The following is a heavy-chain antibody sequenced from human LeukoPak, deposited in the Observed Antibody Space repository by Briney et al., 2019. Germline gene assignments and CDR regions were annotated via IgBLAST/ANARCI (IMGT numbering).Heavy chain of an antibody. Sequence: ASVKVSCKASGYTFTGYYMHWVRQAPGQGLEWMGWINPNSGGTNYAQKFQGRVTMTRDTSISTAYMELSRLRSDDTAVYYCARGNGEMYYYGSGSLDDDYWGQGTLVTVSS. V-gene: IGHV1-2*02. CDR2: INPNSGGT. CDR3: ARGNGEMYYYGSGSLDDDY. CDR1: GYTFTGYY. J-gene: IGHJ4*02. D-gene: IGHD3-10*01.